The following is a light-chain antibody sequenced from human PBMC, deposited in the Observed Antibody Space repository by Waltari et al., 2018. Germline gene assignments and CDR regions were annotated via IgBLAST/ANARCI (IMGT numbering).Light chain of an antibody. CDR1: HNVLYSSSNKNY. CDR2: WAS. Sequence: DIVMTQSPDSMSLSLGEMATFNCRSSHNVLYSSSNKNYLAWYQQKPGQPPKLLIYWASTRESGVPDRFSGSGSGTDFTLTISSLQAEDVAVYYCQQYYFSPPTFGPGTKVDIK. CDR3: QQYYFSPPT. J-gene: IGKJ3*01. V-gene: IGKV4-1*01.